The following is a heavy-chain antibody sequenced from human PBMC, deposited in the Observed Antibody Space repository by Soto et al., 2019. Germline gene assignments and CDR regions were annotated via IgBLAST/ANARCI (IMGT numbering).Heavy chain of an antibody. J-gene: IGHJ6*02. V-gene: IGHV4-4*02. CDR1: GGSISSSNW. CDR3: ARDPYYDFWSGYYTRADSSSGMDV. CDR2: IYHSGST. Sequence: SETLSLTCAVSGGSISSSNWWSWVRQPPGKGLEWIGEIYHSGSTNYNPSLKSRVTISVDKSKNQFSLKLSSVTAADTAVYYCARDPYYDFWSGYYTRADSSSGMDVWGQGTTVTVSS. D-gene: IGHD3-3*01.